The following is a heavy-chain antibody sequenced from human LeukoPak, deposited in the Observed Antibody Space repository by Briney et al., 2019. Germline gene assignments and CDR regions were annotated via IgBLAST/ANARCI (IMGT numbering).Heavy chain of an antibody. D-gene: IGHD6-19*01. CDR2: ISADGTTT. Sequence: GGSLRLSCAASGFTFSSYEMNWVRQAPGKGLEWVSYISADGTTTYADSMKGRFTISRDNARNSLYLQMNSLRAEDTAVYYCAREESGSSGWYDYWGQGTLVTVSS. V-gene: IGHV3-48*03. CDR3: AREESGSSGWYDY. CDR1: GFTFSSYE. J-gene: IGHJ4*02.